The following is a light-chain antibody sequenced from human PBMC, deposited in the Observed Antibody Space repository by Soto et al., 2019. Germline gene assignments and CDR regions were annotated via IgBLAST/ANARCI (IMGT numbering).Light chain of an antibody. CDR3: SSYTSSDTYV. CDR2: DVS. J-gene: IGLJ1*01. CDR1: SSDVGNYNY. Sequence: QSALTQPASVSGSPGQSITISCTGTSSDVGNYNYVSWHQHHPGKAPKLMINDVSNRPSGVSNRFSGSKSGNTASLTISGPQAEDEADYYCSSYTSSDTYVFGTGTKLTVL. V-gene: IGLV2-14*03.